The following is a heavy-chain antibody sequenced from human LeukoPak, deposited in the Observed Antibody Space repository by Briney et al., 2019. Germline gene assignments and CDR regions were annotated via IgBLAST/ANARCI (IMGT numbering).Heavy chain of an antibody. CDR1: GGTFSSYA. CDR2: IIPIFGTA. J-gene: IGHJ4*02. V-gene: IGHV1-69*13. Sequence: SVKVSCKASGGTFSSYAISWVRQAPGQGLEWMGGIIPIFGTANYAQKFQGRVTITADESTSTAYMELSSLRSDDTAVYYCARDIAAVGDYWGQGTLVTVSS. CDR3: ARDIAAVGDY. D-gene: IGHD6-13*01.